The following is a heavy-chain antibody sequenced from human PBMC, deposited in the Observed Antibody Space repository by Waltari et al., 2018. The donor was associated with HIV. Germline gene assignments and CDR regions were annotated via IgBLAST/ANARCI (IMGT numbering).Heavy chain of an antibody. D-gene: IGHD3-16*02. CDR2: ISSVGSYI. V-gene: IGHV3-21*03. Sequence: EVQLVGSGGGLVKPGGSLSLPCAASGFTFSTYNMNWVRQAPGKGLEWVSSISSVGSYIYYPDSFKGRFTISRDNAKNSLYLQMNSLRAEDTAVYYCAGGGYDYAWGTYRPFDYWGQGTLVTVSS. J-gene: IGHJ4*02. CDR3: AGGGYDYAWGTYRPFDY. CDR1: GFTFSTYN.